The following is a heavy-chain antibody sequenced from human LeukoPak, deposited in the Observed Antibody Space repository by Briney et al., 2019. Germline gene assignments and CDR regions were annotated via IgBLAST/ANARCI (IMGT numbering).Heavy chain of an antibody. CDR1: GFTFSSYA. V-gene: IGHV3-30-3*01. CDR2: ISYDGSNK. Sequence: GGSLRLSCAASGFTFSSYAMHGVRHAPGKGREWVAVISYDGSNKYYADSVKGRFTISRDNSKNTLYLQMNSLRAEHTAVYYCARDSAVFAFDYWGQGTLVTVSS. CDR3: ARDSAVFAFDY. J-gene: IGHJ4*02. D-gene: IGHD2-21*01.